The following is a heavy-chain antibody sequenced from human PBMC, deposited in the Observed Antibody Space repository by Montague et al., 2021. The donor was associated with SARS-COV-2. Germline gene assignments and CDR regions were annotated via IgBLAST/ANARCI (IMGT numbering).Heavy chain of an antibody. J-gene: IGHJ6*02. CDR3: ARVGRQQLVRLSGMDV. V-gene: IGHV4-39*07. Sequence: SETLSLTCTVSGGSISSSSYYWGWIRQPPGKGLEWIGSIYYSGXTXYXXXXKXRVTISVDTSKNQFSLKLSSVTAADTAVYYCARVGRQQLVRLSGMDVWGPGTTVTVSS. D-gene: IGHD6-13*01. CDR1: GGSISSSSYY. CDR2: IYYSGXT.